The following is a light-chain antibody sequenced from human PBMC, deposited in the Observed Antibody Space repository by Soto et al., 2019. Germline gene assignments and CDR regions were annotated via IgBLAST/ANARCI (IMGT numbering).Light chain of an antibody. CDR2: AAS. J-gene: IGKJ1*01. Sequence: EVVLTQSPGTVSLSPGERATLSCRASQSVTTNYLAWYQQKPGQAPRLLIYAASSRATGIPDRFSGSGSGTDFTLSISRVESADVAVYYCQHYGSSVPWTFGQGTKVEIK. CDR1: QSVTTNY. V-gene: IGKV3-20*01. CDR3: QHYGSSVPWT.